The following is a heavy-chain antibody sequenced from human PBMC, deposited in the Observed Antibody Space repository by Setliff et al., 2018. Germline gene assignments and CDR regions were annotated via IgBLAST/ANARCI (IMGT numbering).Heavy chain of an antibody. Sequence: GASVKVSCKASGYTFTSYYMHWVRQAPGQGLEWMGIINPSGGSTSYAQKFQGRVTMTRDTSTSTVYMELSSLRSEDTAVYYCARDLTRPLVVVPYGMDVWGQGTTVTVS. J-gene: IGHJ6*02. CDR1: GYTFTSYY. V-gene: IGHV1-46*01. D-gene: IGHD2-15*01. CDR2: INPSGGST. CDR3: ARDLTRPLVVVPYGMDV.